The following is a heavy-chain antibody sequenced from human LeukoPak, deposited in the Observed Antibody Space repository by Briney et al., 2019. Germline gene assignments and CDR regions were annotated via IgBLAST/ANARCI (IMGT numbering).Heavy chain of an antibody. CDR3: ARGDSGYDFARPLFDS. CDR1: GFTFSNYA. V-gene: IGHV3-30*04. D-gene: IGHD5-12*01. J-gene: IGHJ4*02. Sequence: GRSLRPSCAASGFTFSNYAMHWVRQAPGKGLEWVAVISYGGSNKYYADSVKGRFTISRDNSKNTLYLQMNSLRAEDTAVYYCARGDSGYDFARPLFDSWGQGTLVTVSS. CDR2: ISYGGSNK.